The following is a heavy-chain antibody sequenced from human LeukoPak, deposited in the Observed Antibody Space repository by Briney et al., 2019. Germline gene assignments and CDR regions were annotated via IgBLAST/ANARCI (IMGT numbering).Heavy chain of an antibody. D-gene: IGHD3-10*01. CDR1: GFTFRRYA. CDR3: AKDLDVWFGEFTLFRNPSPFDY. V-gene: IGHV3-23*01. Sequence: GGSLRLSCAASGFTFRRYAMSWVRQAPGKGLEGGSAIRGSGGSTYYADSVKGRFTISRDNSKNTLYLQMNSLRAQHTAVYYCAKDLDVWFGEFTLFRNPSPFDYWGQGTLVTVSS. J-gene: IGHJ4*02. CDR2: IRGSGGST.